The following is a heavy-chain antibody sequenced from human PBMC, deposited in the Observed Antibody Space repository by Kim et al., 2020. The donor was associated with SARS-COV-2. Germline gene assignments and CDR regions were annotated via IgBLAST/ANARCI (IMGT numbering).Heavy chain of an antibody. CDR1: GGSVSSGSYY. CDR3: ARGPSAYYYDSGGYDY. V-gene: IGHV4-61*01. CDR2: IYYSGTT. D-gene: IGHD3-22*01. Sequence: SETLSLTCTVSGGSVSSGSYYWTWIRQPPGKGLEWIGYIYYSGTTKYNPSLKSRVTISVDTSKTQISLKLSSVTAADTAVYYCARGPSAYYYDSGGYDYWGQGTLVTVSS. J-gene: IGHJ4*02.